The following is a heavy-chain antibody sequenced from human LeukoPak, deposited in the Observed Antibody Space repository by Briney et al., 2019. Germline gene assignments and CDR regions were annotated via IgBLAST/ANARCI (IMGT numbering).Heavy chain of an antibody. D-gene: IGHD4-23*01. V-gene: IGHV3-21*04. Sequence: GGSLRLSCAASGFTFNTYTMNWVRQAPGKGLEWVSSITASSTAIYYADSVKGRFTISRDNAKNSLYLQMNSLRAEDTAVYYCARVLGSRVVTQNHYYYYYYMDVWGKGTTVTISS. CDR2: ITASSTAI. CDR3: ARVLGSRVVTQNHYYYYYYMDV. J-gene: IGHJ6*03. CDR1: GFTFNTYT.